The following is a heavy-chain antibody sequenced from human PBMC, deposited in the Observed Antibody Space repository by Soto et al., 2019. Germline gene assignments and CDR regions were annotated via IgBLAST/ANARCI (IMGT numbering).Heavy chain of an antibody. CDR3: SGGWGQIYYYYGMDV. J-gene: IGHJ6*02. V-gene: IGHV3-30-3*01. D-gene: IGHD1-26*01. Sequence: QVQLVESGGGVVQPGRSLRLSCAASGFTFSSYAMHWVRQAPGKGLEWVAVISYDGSNKYYADSVKGRFTISRDNSKNKLYLQMNSLRAEDTAVYYCSGGWGQIYYYYGMDVWGQGTTVTVSS. CDR2: ISYDGSNK. CDR1: GFTFSSYA.